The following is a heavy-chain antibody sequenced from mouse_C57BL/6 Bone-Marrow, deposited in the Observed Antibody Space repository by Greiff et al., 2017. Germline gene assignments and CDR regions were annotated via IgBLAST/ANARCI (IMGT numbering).Heavy chain of an antibody. V-gene: IGHV1-64*01. CDR1: GYTFTSYW. CDR3: ARRRAIYYDYDDGDYFDY. J-gene: IGHJ2*01. Sequence: QVQLKQPGAELVKPGASVKLSCKASGYTFTSYWMHWVKQRPGQGLEWIGMIHPNSGSTNYNEKFKSKATLTVDKSSSTAYMQLSSLTSEDSAVYYCARRRAIYYDYDDGDYFDYWGQGTTLTVSS. CDR2: IHPNSGST. D-gene: IGHD2-4*01.